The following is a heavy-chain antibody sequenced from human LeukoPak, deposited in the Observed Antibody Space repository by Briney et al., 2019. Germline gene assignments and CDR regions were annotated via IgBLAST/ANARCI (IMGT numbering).Heavy chain of an antibody. CDR3: ARDLTAYFDY. Sequence: PGGSLRLSCAASGFTVSSNYMSWVRQAPGKGLEWVSVIYSGGSTYYADSVKGGFTISRDNSKKTLYLQMNSLRAGDTAVYYCARDLTAYFDYWGQGTLVTVSS. J-gene: IGHJ4*02. CDR2: IYSGGST. CDR1: GFTVSSNY. V-gene: IGHV3-66*01. D-gene: IGHD3-16*01.